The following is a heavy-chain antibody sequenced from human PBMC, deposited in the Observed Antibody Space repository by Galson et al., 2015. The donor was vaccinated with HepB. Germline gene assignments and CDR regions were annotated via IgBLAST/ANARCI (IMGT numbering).Heavy chain of an antibody. V-gene: IGHV3-23*01. Sequence: SLRLSCAASGFTFSNYAITWVRQAPGQGLEWVSAISDSGDSTYYADSVRGRLTISRDNSKNTLYLQMNGLTADDTAVYFCAKDAAPGSGSRYFDDWGQGTLVTVSS. CDR1: GFTFSNYA. CDR3: AKDAAPGSGSRYFDD. CDR2: ISDSGDST. J-gene: IGHJ4*02. D-gene: IGHD6-19*01.